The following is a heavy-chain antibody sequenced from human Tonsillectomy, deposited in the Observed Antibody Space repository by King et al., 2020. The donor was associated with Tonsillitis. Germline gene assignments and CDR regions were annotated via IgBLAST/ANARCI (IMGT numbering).Heavy chain of an antibody. V-gene: IGHV4-30-4*07. D-gene: IGHD2-15*01. CDR2: IYYSGST. Sequence: QLQESGPGLVKPSQTLSLTCAVSGGSISSGGYSWSWIRQPPGKGLEWIGYIYYSGSTYYNPSLKSRVTISVDPSKNQFSLKLSSVTAADTAVYYCSRSYNLAHYCSGGSCSDWYFDLWGRGTLVTVSS. CDR3: SRSYNLAHYCSGGSCSDWYFDL. CDR1: GGSISSGGYS. J-gene: IGHJ2*01.